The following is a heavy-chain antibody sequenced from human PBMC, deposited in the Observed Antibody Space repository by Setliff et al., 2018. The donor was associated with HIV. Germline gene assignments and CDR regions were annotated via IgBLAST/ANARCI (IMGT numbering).Heavy chain of an antibody. CDR2: FDPEDGET. CDR3: ATIRAYYYDSSGQEYFQY. CDR1: GYSLTDLS. D-gene: IGHD3-22*01. J-gene: IGHJ1*01. V-gene: IGHV1-24*01. Sequence: GASVKVSCKVSGYSLTDLSIHWVRQAPGKGLEWMRGFDPEDGETVYAQKLQGRVTMTEDTSTDTAYMELSSLRSEDTAMYYCATIRAYYYDSSGQEYFQYWGHGTLFTVSS.